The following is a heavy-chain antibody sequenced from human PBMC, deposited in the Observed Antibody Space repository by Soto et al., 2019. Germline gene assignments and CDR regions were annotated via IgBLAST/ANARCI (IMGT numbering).Heavy chain of an antibody. D-gene: IGHD4-17*01. V-gene: IGHV3-73*01. Sequence: GGSLRLSCAASGFTFSGSAMHWVRQASGKGMEWVGRIRSKANSYATAYAASVKGRFTISRDDSKNTAYLQMNSLKIEDTAVYYCAKVYGDYYHAFPMWGQGTMGTVSS. J-gene: IGHJ3*02. CDR2: IRSKANSYAT. CDR3: AKVYGDYYHAFPM. CDR1: GFTFSGSA.